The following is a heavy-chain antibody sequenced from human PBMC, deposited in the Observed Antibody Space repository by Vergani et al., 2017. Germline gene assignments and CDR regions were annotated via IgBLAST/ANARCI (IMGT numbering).Heavy chain of an antibody. CDR1: GYTFTSYG. V-gene: IGHV1-24*01. D-gene: IGHD1-1*01. CDR3: ATTRDNKNDY. J-gene: IGHJ4*02. Sequence: QVQLVQSGAEVKKPGASVKVSCKASGYTFTSYGISWVRQAPGQGLEWMGGFDPEDGETIYAQKFQGRVTMTEDTSTDTAYMELSSLRSEDTAVYYCATTRDNKNDYWGQGTLVTVSS. CDR2: FDPEDGET.